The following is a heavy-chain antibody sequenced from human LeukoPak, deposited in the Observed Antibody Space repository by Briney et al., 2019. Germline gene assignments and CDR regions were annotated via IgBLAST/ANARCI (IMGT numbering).Heavy chain of an antibody. CDR2: IRSKAYGGTT. J-gene: IGHJ4*02. Sequence: PGRSLRLSCTASGFTSGDYAMSWFRQAPGKGLEWVGFIRSKAYGGTTEYAASVKGRFTISRDDSKSIAYLQMNSLKTEDTAVYYCTRGFAATVTRLDYWGQGTLVTVSS. V-gene: IGHV3-49*03. CDR1: GFTSGDYA. CDR3: TRGFAATVTRLDY. D-gene: IGHD4-17*01.